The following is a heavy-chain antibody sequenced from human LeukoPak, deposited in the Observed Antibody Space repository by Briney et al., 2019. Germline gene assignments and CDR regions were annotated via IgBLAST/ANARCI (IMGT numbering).Heavy chain of an antibody. V-gene: IGHV1-8*03. J-gene: IGHJ5*02. CDR2: MNPNSGNT. D-gene: IGHD2-2*01. Sequence: ASVKVSCKASGYTFTSYDINWVRQATGQGLEWMGWMNPNSGNTGYAQKFQGRVTITRNTSISTAYMELSSLRSEDTAVYYCARDSDIVVVPAANWFDPWGQGTLVTVSS. CDR1: GYTFTSYD. CDR3: ARDSDIVVVPAANWFDP.